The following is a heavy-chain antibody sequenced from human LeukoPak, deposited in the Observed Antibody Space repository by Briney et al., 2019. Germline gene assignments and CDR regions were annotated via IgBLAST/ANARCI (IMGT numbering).Heavy chain of an antibody. CDR3: ARLTISGGRFFDC. CDR1: GYSISSGYY. Sequence: SETLSLTCAVSGYSISSGYYWGWIRQSPGKGLQWIGTIYHSGSTYYNPSLKRRLTISIDTSKNQFSLKLSSVTAADTAVYYCARLTISGGRFFDCWAREPWSPSPQ. J-gene: IGHJ4*02. CDR2: IYHSGST. V-gene: IGHV4-38-2*01. D-gene: IGHD2-15*01.